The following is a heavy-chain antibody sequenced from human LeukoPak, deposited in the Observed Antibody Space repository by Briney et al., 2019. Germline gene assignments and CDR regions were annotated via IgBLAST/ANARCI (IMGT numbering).Heavy chain of an antibody. CDR2: ISSSSSYI. D-gene: IGHD1-26*01. Sequence: GGSLRLSCAASGFTFSSYGMHWVRQAPGKGLEWVSSISSSSSYIYYADSVKGRFTISRDNAKNSLYLQMNSLRAEDTAVYYCARSEGWGGTYSAYWGQGTLVTVSS. V-gene: IGHV3-21*01. J-gene: IGHJ4*02. CDR1: GFTFSSYG. CDR3: ARSEGWGGTYSAY.